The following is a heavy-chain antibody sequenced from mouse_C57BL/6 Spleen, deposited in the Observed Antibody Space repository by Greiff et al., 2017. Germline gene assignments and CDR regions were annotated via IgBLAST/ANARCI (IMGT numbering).Heavy chain of an antibody. Sequence: VKLVESGPGLVQPSQSLSITCTVSGFSFTSYGVHWVRQSPGKGLEWLGVIWSGGSTDYNAAFISRLSIIKDNAKSQVFFKMNSLQADDTAIYYCARQYYGSSYVDYWGQGTTLTVSS. CDR3: ARQYYGSSYVDY. J-gene: IGHJ2*01. CDR2: IWSGGST. D-gene: IGHD1-1*01. V-gene: IGHV2-2*01. CDR1: GFSFTSYG.